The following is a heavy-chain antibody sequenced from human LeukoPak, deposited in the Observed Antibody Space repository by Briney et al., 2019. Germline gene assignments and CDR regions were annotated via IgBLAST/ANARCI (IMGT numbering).Heavy chain of an antibody. D-gene: IGHD1-1*01. CDR3: ARPKTGTTEYVDY. CDR2: ISSSSSYI. CDR1: GFTFSSYS. Sequence: KPGGSLRLSCAASGFTFSSYSMNWVRQAPGRGLEWVSSISSSSSYIYYADSVKGRFTISRDNAKNSLYLQMNSLRAEDTAVYYCARPKTGTTEYVDYWGQGTLVTVSS. V-gene: IGHV3-21*01. J-gene: IGHJ4*02.